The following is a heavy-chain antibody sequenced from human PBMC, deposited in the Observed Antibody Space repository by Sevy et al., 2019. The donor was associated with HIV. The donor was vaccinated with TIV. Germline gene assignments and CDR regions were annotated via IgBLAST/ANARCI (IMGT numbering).Heavy chain of an antibody. Sequence: GGSLRSSCAASGFTFSKYSMSWVRQPPGKGLEWVSTLSFGCGEINYADSVMGRFTISRDNSKSSLYLQMNKLRAEDTAVYYCAREGCTKPHDYRGQGTLVTVSS. D-gene: IGHD2-8*01. CDR3: AREGCTKPHDY. J-gene: IGHJ4*02. V-gene: IGHV3-23*01. CDR1: GFTFSKYS. CDR2: LSFGCGEI.